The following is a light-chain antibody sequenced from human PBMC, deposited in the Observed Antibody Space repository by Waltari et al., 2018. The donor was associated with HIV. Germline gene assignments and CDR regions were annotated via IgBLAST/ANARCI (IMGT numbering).Light chain of an antibody. Sequence: SYELTQPPSVSVSPGQTARITCPGDALPKKYPYWYQQKSGQAPVLVIYEDSKRPSGIPERFSGSSSGTMATLTISGAQVEDEADYYCYSTDSSGNPRGVFGGGTKLTVL. CDR1: ALPKKY. J-gene: IGLJ3*02. V-gene: IGLV3-10*01. CDR2: EDS. CDR3: YSTDSSGNPRGV.